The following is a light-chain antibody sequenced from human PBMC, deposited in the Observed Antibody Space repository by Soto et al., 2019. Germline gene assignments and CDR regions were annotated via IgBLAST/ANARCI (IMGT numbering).Light chain of an antibody. J-gene: IGKJ1*01. CDR1: QSVGSN. Sequence: EIVMTQSPATLSVSPGERATLSCRASQSVGSNLAWYQQKPGQAPRLLIYGASTRATGIPARFSGSGSGTEFTLTMSSLQSEDCAVYYCQQYNKWPRTFRQGTKVEIK. CDR3: QQYNKWPRT. CDR2: GAS. V-gene: IGKV3-15*01.